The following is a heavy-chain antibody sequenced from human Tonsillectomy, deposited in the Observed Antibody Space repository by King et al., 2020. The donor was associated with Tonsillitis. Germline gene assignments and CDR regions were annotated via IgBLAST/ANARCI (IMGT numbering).Heavy chain of an antibody. V-gene: IGHV3-72*01. D-gene: IGHD3-16*01. CDR1: GFTFSDHD. Sequence: VQLVESGGGLVQPGGSLRLSCTASGFTFSDHDMDWVRQAPGKGLEWVGRSRSKNKGYTTEYAPSVKGRFTISRDASMNSLYLQLNSLKTEDTAVYYCAIFRRTWGYWGQGTLVTVSS. CDR3: AIFRRTWGY. J-gene: IGHJ4*02. CDR2: SRSKNKGYTT.